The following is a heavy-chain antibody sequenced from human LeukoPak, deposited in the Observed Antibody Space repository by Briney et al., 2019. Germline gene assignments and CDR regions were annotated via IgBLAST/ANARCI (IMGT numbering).Heavy chain of an antibody. Sequence: ASVKVSCKASGYTFTSYYMHWVRQAPGQGLEWMGRINPNSGGTNYAQKFQGRVTMTRDTSISTAYMELSRLRSDDTAVYYCARGYSSGWYKSTYNWFDPWGQGTLVTVSS. V-gene: IGHV1-2*06. J-gene: IGHJ5*02. D-gene: IGHD6-19*01. CDR2: INPNSGGT. CDR3: ARGYSSGWYKSTYNWFDP. CDR1: GYTFTSYY.